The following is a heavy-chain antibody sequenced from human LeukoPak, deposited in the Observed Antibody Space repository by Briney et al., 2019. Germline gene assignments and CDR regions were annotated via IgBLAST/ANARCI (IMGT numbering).Heavy chain of an antibody. Sequence: SETLSLTCTVSGGSISSYYWSWIRQPAGKGLEWIGRVYSSGSTNYNPSLKSRVTMSADTSKNQFSLMLTSVTAADTAAYYCARMYSGTYGGIDYWGQGTLVTVSS. CDR3: ARMYSGTYGGIDY. D-gene: IGHD1-26*01. CDR1: GGSISSYY. J-gene: IGHJ4*02. V-gene: IGHV4-4*07. CDR2: VYSSGST.